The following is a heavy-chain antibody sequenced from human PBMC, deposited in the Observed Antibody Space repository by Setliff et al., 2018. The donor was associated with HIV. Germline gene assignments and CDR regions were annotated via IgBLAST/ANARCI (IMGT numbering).Heavy chain of an antibody. V-gene: IGHV4-59*11. J-gene: IGHJ6*02. CDR2: IYYSGST. CDR3: ARSRPAYYNFWSGYSDYYYYGMDV. CDR1: GGSISSHY. D-gene: IGHD3-3*01. Sequence: PSETLSLTCTVSGGSISSHYWSWIRQPPGKGLEWIGSIYYSGSTNYNPSLKSRVTISVDTSKNQFSLKLSCVTAADTAVYYCARSRPAYYNFWSGYSDYYYYGMDVWGQGTTVTVSS.